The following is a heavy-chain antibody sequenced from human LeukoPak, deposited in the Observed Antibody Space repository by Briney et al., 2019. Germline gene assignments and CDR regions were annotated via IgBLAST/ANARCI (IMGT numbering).Heavy chain of an antibody. CDR1: GFTVSSNY. CDR3: ARDPPPIAAAGTAYY. J-gene: IGHJ4*02. V-gene: IGHV3-53*01. D-gene: IGHD6-13*01. Sequence: PGGSLRLSCAASGFTVSSNYMSWVRQAPGKGLEWVSVIYSGGSTYYADSVKGRFTISRDNSKNTLYLQMNSLRAEDTAVYYCARDPPPIAAAGTAYYWGQGTLVTGSS. CDR2: IYSGGST.